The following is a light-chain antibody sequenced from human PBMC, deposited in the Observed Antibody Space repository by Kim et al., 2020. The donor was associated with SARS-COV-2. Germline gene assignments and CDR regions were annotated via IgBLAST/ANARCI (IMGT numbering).Light chain of an antibody. CDR3: QQYNRWPWT. Sequence: VSPWERATPSCRGSQSVSSNLAWYEQEPGQPPRLLMYGASARATGIPGRFSGSVCGTEFTVTITSLRSEDLAIYYCQQYNRWPWTFGQGTKVDIK. V-gene: IGKV3-15*01. CDR2: GAS. CDR1: QSVSSN. J-gene: IGKJ1*01.